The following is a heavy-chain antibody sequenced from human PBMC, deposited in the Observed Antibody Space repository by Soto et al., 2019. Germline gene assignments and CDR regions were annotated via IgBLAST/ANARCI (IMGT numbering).Heavy chain of an antibody. CDR2: ISGYNGNT. CDR3: GRATNEYDRSGRWYFDY. D-gene: IGHD3-22*01. V-gene: IGHV1-18*01. J-gene: IGHJ4*02. CDR1: GYTFTSHG. Sequence: ASVKVSCKTSGYTFTSHGVSWVRQAPGQGLEWMGWISGYNGNTDYAQKVQGRVTMTTDTSTSTAYMELRGLRSDDTAVYYCGRATNEYDRSGRWYFDYWGQGTTVTVSA.